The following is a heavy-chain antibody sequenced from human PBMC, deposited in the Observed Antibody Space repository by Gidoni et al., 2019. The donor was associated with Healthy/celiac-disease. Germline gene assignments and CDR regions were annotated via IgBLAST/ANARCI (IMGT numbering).Heavy chain of an antibody. CDR3: ARDLGTIAVAGTYGMDV. D-gene: IGHD6-19*01. Sequence: EVQLVESGGGLVQPGGSLRLSCAASGFTFSSYDMHWVRQATGKGLEWVSAIGTAGATYYPGSVKGRFTISRENAKNSLYLQMNSLRAGDTAVYYCARDLGTIAVAGTYGMDVWGQGTTVTVSS. V-gene: IGHV3-13*01. CDR1: GFTFSSYD. CDR2: IGTAGAT. J-gene: IGHJ6*02.